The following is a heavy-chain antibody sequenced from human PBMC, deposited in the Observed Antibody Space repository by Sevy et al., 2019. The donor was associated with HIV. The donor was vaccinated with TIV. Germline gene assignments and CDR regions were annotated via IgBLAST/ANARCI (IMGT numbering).Heavy chain of an antibody. Sequence: ASVKVSCKASGCTFTSYDINWVRQATGQGLEWMGWMNPNSGNTGYAQKFQGRVTMTRNTSIRTAYIELSSLRSEDTAVYYCASLIVGYSSGWRHDYWGHGTLVTVSS. CDR1: GCTFTSYD. CDR2: MNPNSGNT. V-gene: IGHV1-8*01. CDR3: ASLIVGYSSGWRHDY. D-gene: IGHD6-19*01. J-gene: IGHJ4*01.